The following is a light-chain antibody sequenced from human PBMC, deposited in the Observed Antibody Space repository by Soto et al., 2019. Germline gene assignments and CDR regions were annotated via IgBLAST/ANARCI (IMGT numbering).Light chain of an antibody. CDR3: QQSYSTPWT. J-gene: IGKJ1*01. CDR1: QSISSY. CDR2: AAS. Sequence: DIQMTQSPSSLSASVGDRVTITCRASQSISSYLNWYQQKPGKAPKLLIYAASSLQSGVPSRISDSGSGTDFTLTISSLQPEDFATYYCQQSYSTPWTFGQGTKVEIK. V-gene: IGKV1-39*01.